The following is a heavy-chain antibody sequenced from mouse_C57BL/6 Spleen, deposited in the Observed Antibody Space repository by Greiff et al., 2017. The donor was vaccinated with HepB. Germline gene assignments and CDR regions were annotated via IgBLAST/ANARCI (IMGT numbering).Heavy chain of an antibody. D-gene: IGHD2-4*01. V-gene: IGHV3-8*01. J-gene: IGHJ2*01. CDR2: ISYSGST. CDR1: GYSITSDY. CDR3: ARTSRYDYDGYYFDY. Sequence: EVKLLESGPGLAKPSQTLSLTCSVTGYSITSDYWNWIRKFPGNKLEYMGYISYSGSTYYNPSLKSRISITRDTSTNQYYLQLNSVTTEDTATYYCARTSRYDYDGYYFDYWGQGTTLTVSS.